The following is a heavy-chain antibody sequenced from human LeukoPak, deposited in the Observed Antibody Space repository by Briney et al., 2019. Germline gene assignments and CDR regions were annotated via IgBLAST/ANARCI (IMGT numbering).Heavy chain of an antibody. D-gene: IGHD3-10*01. J-gene: IGHJ4*02. CDR3: ARDGTYYLAD. Sequence: GGSLRLSCAASGFTFSSYAMHWVRQAPGKGLEWVAVISYDGSNKYYADSVKGRFTISRDNSKNTLYLQMNSLRAEDTAVYYCARDGTYYLADWGQGTLVTVSS. V-gene: IGHV3-30-3*01. CDR2: ISYDGSNK. CDR1: GFTFSSYA.